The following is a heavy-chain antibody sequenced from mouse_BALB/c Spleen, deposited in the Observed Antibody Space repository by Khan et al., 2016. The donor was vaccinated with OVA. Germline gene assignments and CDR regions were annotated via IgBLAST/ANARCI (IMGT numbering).Heavy chain of an antibody. CDR1: GFSLSNYG. CDR2: IWTGGIT. V-gene: IGHV2-9*02. D-gene: IGHD2-4*01. Sequence: QVQLKESGPGLVAPSQSLSITCTVSGFSLSNYGVHWVRQPPGKGREWLGVIWTGGITNYNSALMSRLSISKDNSKSQVFLKMNRLQTDDTAIYYCARSYDYDVGGFAYWGQGTMVTVSA. J-gene: IGHJ3*01. CDR3: ARSYDYDVGGFAY.